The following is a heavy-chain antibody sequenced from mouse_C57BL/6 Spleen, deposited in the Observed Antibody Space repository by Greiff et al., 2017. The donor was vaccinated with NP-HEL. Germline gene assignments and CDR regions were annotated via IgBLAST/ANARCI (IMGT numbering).Heavy chain of an antibody. V-gene: IGHV1-50*01. D-gene: IGHD1-1*01. CDR2: IDPSDSYT. CDR1: GYTFTSYW. CDR3: ARGITTVGDY. Sequence: VQLQQPGAELVKPGASVKLSCKASGYTFTSYWMQWVKQRPGQGLEWIGEIDPSDSYTNYNQKFKGKATLTVDTSSSTAYMQLSSLTSEDSAVYYCARGITTVGDYWGQGTTLTVSS. J-gene: IGHJ2*01.